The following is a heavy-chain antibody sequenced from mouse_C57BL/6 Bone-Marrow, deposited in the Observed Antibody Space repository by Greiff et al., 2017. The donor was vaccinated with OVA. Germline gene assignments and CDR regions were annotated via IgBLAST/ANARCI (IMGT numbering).Heavy chain of an antibody. CDR2: ISYSGST. CDR1: GYSITSGYD. CDR3: ARVNYYGSSFWYFDV. D-gene: IGHD1-1*01. J-gene: IGHJ1*03. Sequence: EVQLVESGPGMVKPSQSLSLTCTVTGYSITSGYDWHWIRHFPGNKLEWMGYISYSGSTNYNPSLKSRISITHDTSKNHFFLKLNSVTTEDTATYYCARVNYYGSSFWYFDVWGTGTTVTVSS. V-gene: IGHV3-1*01.